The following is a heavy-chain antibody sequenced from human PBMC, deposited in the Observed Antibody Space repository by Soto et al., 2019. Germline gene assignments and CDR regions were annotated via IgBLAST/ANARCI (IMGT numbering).Heavy chain of an antibody. CDR1: GFTFSSYA. V-gene: IGHV3-23*01. Sequence: GGSLRLSCAASGFTFSSYAMSWVRQAPGKGLEWVSAISGSGGSTYYADSVKGRFTISRDNSKNTLYLQMNSLTVEDTAVYYWAKEQGRVAAALDYGGQGTLVTVPS. CDR2: ISGSGGST. J-gene: IGHJ4*02. D-gene: IGHD6-13*01. CDR3: AKEQGRVAAALDY.